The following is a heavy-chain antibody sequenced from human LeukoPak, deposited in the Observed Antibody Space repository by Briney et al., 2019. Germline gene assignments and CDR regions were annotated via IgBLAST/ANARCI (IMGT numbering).Heavy chain of an antibody. CDR1: GGTFISYA. D-gene: IGHD6-19*01. J-gene: IGHJ5*02. Sequence: SVKVSCKASGGTFISYAISWVRQAPGQGLEWMGGIIPIFGTANYAQKFQGRVTITADESTSTAYMELSSLRSEDTAVYYCARCSSGWPRHWFDPWGQGTLVTVSS. CDR3: ARCSSGWPRHWFDP. CDR2: IIPIFGTA. V-gene: IGHV1-69*13.